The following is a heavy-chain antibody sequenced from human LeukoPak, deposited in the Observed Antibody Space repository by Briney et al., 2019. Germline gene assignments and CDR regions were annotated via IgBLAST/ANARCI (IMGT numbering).Heavy chain of an antibody. CDR2: IIPIFGTA. J-gene: IGHJ6*04. V-gene: IGHV1-69*01. D-gene: IGHD2-2*01. CDR3: ARAPLRADIVVVPATTPYYYYYGMDV. Sequence: SVKVSCKASGGTFSSYAISWVRQAPGQGLEWMGGIIPIFGTANYAQKFQGRVTITADESTSTAYMELSSLRSEDTAVYYCARAPLRADIVVVPATTPYYYYYGMDVWGKGTTVTVSS. CDR1: GGTFSSYA.